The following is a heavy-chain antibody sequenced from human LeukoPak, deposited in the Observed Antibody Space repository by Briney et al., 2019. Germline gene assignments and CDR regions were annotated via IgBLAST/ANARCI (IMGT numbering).Heavy chain of an antibody. V-gene: IGHV4-59*01. CDR1: GGSISSYY. J-gene: IGHJ3*02. Sequence: SETLSLTCTVSGGSISSYYWSWILQPPGKGLEWIGYIYYSGSTNYNPSLKSRVTISVDTSKNQFSLKLSSVTAADTAVYYCERDPYGDYADAFDIWGQGTMVTVSS. D-gene: IGHD4-17*01. CDR3: ERDPYGDYADAFDI. CDR2: IYYSGST.